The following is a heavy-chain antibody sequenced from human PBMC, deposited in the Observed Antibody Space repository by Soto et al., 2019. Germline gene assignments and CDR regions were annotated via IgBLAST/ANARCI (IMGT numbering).Heavy chain of an antibody. V-gene: IGHV4-31*03. D-gene: IGHD5-12*01. CDR1: GGSISSGGYF. J-gene: IGHJ4*02. Sequence: SETLSLTCSVSGGSISSGGYFWSWIRQHPGTGLEWIGYISYSGSTYYNPSLESRVSISLDTSKNQLSLHLSSVTAADTAVYYCAREVNGYGTPREFDYWGQGTQVTVSS. CDR2: ISYSGST. CDR3: AREVNGYGTPREFDY.